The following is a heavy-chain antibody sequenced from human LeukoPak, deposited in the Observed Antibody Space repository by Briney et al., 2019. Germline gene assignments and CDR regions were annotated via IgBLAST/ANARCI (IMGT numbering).Heavy chain of an antibody. D-gene: IGHD3-16*02. V-gene: IGHV1-69*04. CDR3: ARDRDYVWGSYRPFDY. CDR1: GGTFISYA. CDR2: IIPMLGIT. J-gene: IGHJ4*02. Sequence: GASVNVSFKASGGTFISYAISWVRQAPGQGLEWMGRIIPMLGITKYAQKFQGRVTITADKSTSTAYMELSSLRSEDTAVYYCARDRDYVWGSYRPFDYWGQGTLVTVSP.